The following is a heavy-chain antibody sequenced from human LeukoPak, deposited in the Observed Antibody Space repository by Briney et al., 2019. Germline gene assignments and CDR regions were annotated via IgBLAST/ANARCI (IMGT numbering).Heavy chain of an antibody. J-gene: IGHJ4*02. Sequence: GGSLRLSCAASGFTFSRYWMHWVRQAPGKGLVWVSRINSDGSSTTYTDSVKGRFTISRDNSKNTLFLQVNSLRAEDTAVYYCAKAPFNEGRIFDYWGQGTLVTVSS. CDR1: GFTFSRYW. CDR3: AKAPFNEGRIFDY. V-gene: IGHV3-74*01. D-gene: IGHD1-1*01. CDR2: INSDGSST.